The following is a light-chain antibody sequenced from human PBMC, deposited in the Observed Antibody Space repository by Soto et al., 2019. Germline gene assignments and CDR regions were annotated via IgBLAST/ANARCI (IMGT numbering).Light chain of an antibody. Sequence: DIVMTQSPDSLAVSLGERATINCKSSQSVLCSSNNKNYLAWYQQKPGQPPKLLIYWASTRESGVPDRFSGSGFGTDFTLTISSLQAEDVAVYYCQQYYSTPPTFGPGTKVDIK. CDR3: QQYYSTPPT. V-gene: IGKV4-1*01. J-gene: IGKJ3*01. CDR1: QSVLCSSNNKNY. CDR2: WAS.